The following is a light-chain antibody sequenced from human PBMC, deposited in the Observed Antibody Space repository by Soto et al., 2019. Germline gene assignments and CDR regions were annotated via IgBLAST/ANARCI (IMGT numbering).Light chain of an antibody. CDR3: SYLWV. J-gene: IGLJ3*02. CDR2: DVS. Sequence: QSVLTQPASVSGSPGQSITISCTGTRSDVGGYNFVSWYQHHPGKAPKLVIYDVSNRPSGVSNRFSGSKSGNTASLTISGLQAEDEADYYCSYLWVFGGGTKVTVL. V-gene: IGLV2-14*03. CDR1: RSDVGGYNF.